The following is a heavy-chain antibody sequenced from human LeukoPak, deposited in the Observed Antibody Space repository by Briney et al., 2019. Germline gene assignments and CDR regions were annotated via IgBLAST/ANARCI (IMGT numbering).Heavy chain of an antibody. J-gene: IGHJ5*02. CDR3: ARLVSGVGNWFDP. Sequence: GESLKISCKGSGYSFTSYWIVWVRQMPGKGLEGMGSIYPGDSDTRYSPSFQGQVPLSADKSISTAYLQWSSLKASDTAMYYCARLVSGVGNWFDPWGQGTLVTVSS. D-gene: IGHD1-26*01. CDR2: IYPGDSDT. V-gene: IGHV5-51*01. CDR1: GYSFTSYW.